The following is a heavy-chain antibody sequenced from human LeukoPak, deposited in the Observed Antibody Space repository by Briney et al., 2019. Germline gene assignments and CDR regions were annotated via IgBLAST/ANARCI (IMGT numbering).Heavy chain of an antibody. CDR2: INHSGST. CDR1: GGSFSGYY. J-gene: IGHJ4*02. CDR3: ARFTLYYYVSGSLNAYYFDY. Sequence: SETLSLTCAVYGGSFSGYYWSWIRQPPGKGLEWIGEINHSGSTNYNPSLKSRVTISVDTSKNQFSLKLSSVTAADTAVYYCARFTLYYYVSGSLNAYYFDYWGQGTLVTVSS. V-gene: IGHV4-34*01. D-gene: IGHD3-10*01.